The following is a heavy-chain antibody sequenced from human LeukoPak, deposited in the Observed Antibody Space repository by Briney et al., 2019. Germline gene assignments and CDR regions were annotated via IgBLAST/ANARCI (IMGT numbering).Heavy chain of an antibody. V-gene: IGHV4-34*01. Sequence: SETLSLTCAVYGGSFSGYYWSWIRQPPGKGLEWIGEIYHSGSTNYNPSLKSRVTISVDKSENQFSLKLSSVTAADTAVYYCATYSSGWTPDYWGQGTLVTVSS. J-gene: IGHJ4*02. CDR3: ATYSSGWTPDY. CDR2: IYHSGST. D-gene: IGHD6-19*01. CDR1: GGSFSGYY.